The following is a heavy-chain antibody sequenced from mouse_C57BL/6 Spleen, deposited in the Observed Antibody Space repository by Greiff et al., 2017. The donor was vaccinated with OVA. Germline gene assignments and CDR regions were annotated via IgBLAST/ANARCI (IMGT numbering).Heavy chain of an antibody. CDR3: AREGIYYGSSYGGAMDY. CDR1: GYTFTSYW. J-gene: IGHJ4*01. CDR2: IHPNSGST. V-gene: IGHV1-64*01. D-gene: IGHD1-1*01. Sequence: QVQLQQPGAELVKPGASVKLSCKASGYTFTSYWMHWVKQRPGQGLEWIGMIHPNSGSTNYNEKFKSKATLTVDKSSSTAYMQLSSLTSEDSAVYYCAREGIYYGSSYGGAMDYWGQGTSVTVSS.